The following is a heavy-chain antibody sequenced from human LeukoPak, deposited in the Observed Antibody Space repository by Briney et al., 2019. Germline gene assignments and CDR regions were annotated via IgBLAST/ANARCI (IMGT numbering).Heavy chain of an antibody. CDR2: ISGSGGST. J-gene: IGHJ4*02. D-gene: IGHD2-21*02. V-gene: IGHV3-23*01. CDR3: VRDGSDYAMWD. Sequence: GGSLRLSCAASGFTFSSYAMSWVRQAPGKGLEWVSAISGSGGSTYYADSVKGRFTISRDNSKNTLYLQMNSLRAEDTAVYYCVRDGSDYAMWDWGQGTLVTVSS. CDR1: GFTFSSYA.